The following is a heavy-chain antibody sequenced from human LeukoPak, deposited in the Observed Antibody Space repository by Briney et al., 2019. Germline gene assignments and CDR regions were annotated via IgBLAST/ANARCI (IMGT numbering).Heavy chain of an antibody. CDR3: ARDLGDYERLAARGDAFDI. CDR1: GGSFSGYY. Sequence: SETLSLTCAVYGGSFSGYYWSWIRQPPGKGLEWIGEINHSGSTNYNPSLKSRVTISVDTSKNQFSLKLSSVTAADTAVYYCARDLGDYERLAARGDAFDIWGQGTMVTVSS. V-gene: IGHV4-34*01. D-gene: IGHD4-17*01. J-gene: IGHJ3*02. CDR2: INHSGST.